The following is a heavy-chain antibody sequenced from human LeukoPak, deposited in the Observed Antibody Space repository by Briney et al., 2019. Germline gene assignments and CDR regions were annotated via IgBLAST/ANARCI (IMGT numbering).Heavy chain of an antibody. Sequence: PGESLKISCKGSGYSFTSYWIGWVLQMPGKGLEWMGIIYPGDSDTRYSPSFQGQVTISADKSISTAYLQWSSLKASDTAMYYCARRYCGGDCPYHFDYSGQGTLVTVSS. CDR3: ARRYCGGDCPYHFDY. CDR2: IYPGDSDT. J-gene: IGHJ4*02. V-gene: IGHV5-51*01. CDR1: GYSFTSYW. D-gene: IGHD2-21*02.